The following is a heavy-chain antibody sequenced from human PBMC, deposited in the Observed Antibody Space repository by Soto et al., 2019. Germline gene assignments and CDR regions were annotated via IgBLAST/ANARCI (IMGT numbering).Heavy chain of an antibody. V-gene: IGHV3-23*01. CDR1: GFTFRSHA. CDR3: AKGRSYHYYYGVDV. J-gene: IGHJ6*02. CDR2: ISGSSGST. Sequence: GGSLRLSCAASGFTFRSHAMSWVRQAPGKGLEWVSAISGSSGSTYYADSVKGRFAISRDNSKNTLYLQMNSLRAEDTAVYYCAKGRSYHYYYGVDVWGQGTTVTVSS.